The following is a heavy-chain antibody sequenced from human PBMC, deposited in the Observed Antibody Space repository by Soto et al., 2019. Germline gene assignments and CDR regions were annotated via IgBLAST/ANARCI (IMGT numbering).Heavy chain of an antibody. J-gene: IGHJ5*02. V-gene: IGHV4-39*01. CDR3: ARRWGSTTLASPGP. Sequence: SETLSLTCTVSGVSISGSSYYWGWIRQPPGKGLEWIGSFYYGGTTYYNPSLKSRVTISVDTSKNQFSLKLTSVTVADTAVYYCARRWGSTTLASPGPWGHGTLVTVSS. CDR1: GVSISGSSYY. CDR2: FYYGGTT. D-gene: IGHD2-2*01.